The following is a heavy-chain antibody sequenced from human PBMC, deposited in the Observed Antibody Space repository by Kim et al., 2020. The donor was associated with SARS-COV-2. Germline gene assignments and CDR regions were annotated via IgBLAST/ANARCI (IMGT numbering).Heavy chain of an antibody. V-gene: IGHV1-2*02. CDR3: ARSWDY. J-gene: IGHJ4*02. CDR2: NTHSGGT. Sequence: NTHSGGTNNAQKFKGRGTMTRDTTISTAYMEVSRLRSDDTAVYYCARSWDYWGQGTLVTVSS.